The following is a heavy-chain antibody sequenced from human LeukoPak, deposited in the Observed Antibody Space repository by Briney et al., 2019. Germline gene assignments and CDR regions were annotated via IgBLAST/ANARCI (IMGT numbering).Heavy chain of an antibody. CDR3: ARQHYYDSSGFYPPATRVYYYYYMDV. CDR2: FYHSGST. V-gene: IGHV4-59*08. Sequence: PSETLSLTCTVSGGSISSYYWSWIRQPPGKGLQWIGSFYHSGSTYYNPSLRSRVTISVDTSKNQFSLELSSVTAADTAVYYCARQHYYDSSGFYPPATRVYYYYYMDVCGKGTTVTVSS. CDR1: GGSISSYY. D-gene: IGHD3-22*01. J-gene: IGHJ6*03.